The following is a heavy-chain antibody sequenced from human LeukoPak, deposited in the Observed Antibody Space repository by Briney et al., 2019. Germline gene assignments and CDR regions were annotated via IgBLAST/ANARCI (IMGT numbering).Heavy chain of an antibody. V-gene: IGHV4-39*01. J-gene: IGHJ6*03. Sequence: SETLSLTCTVSGGSISSSSYYWGWIRQPPGKGLEWIGSIYYSGSTYYNPSLKSRVTISVDTSKNQFSLKLSSVTAAGTAVYYCARHEGNCSGGSCYSNYYYYMDVWGKGTTVTVSS. CDR2: IYYSGST. CDR3: ARHEGNCSGGSCYSNYYYYMDV. D-gene: IGHD2-15*01. CDR1: GGSISSSSYY.